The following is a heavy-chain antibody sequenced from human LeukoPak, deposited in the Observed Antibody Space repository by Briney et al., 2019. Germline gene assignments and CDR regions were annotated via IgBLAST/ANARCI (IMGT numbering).Heavy chain of an antibody. CDR3: AKPGAGAYYNPSADDAFDI. J-gene: IGHJ3*02. V-gene: IGHV3-30*02. Sequence: GGSLRLSCAASGFTFSSYGMHWVRQAPGKGLEWVAFIRYDGSKKYYEDSVTSRFTISSDNSTHTLYLQMNSLIAEDTAVYYCAKPGAGAYYNPSADDAFDIWGQGTMVTVSS. D-gene: IGHD3-10*01. CDR2: IRYDGSKK. CDR1: GFTFSSYG.